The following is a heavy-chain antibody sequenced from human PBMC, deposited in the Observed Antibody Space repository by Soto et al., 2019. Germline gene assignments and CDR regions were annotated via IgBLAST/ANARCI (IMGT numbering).Heavy chain of an antibody. J-gene: IGHJ4*02. CDR3: ARGGQDFWSGPFDY. V-gene: IGHV3-30-3*01. D-gene: IGHD3-3*01. CDR2: ISYDGSNK. Sequence: PGGSLRLSSAASGFTFSSYAMHWVRQAPGKGLEWVAVISYDGSNKYYADSVKGRFTISRDNSKNTLYLQMNSLRAEDTALYYCARGGQDFWSGPFDYWGRGALVTVSS. CDR1: GFTFSSYA.